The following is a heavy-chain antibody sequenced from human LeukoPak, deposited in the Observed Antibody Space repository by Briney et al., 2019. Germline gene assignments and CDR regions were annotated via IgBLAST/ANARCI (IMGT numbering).Heavy chain of an antibody. J-gene: IGHJ4*02. CDR1: GFTFDDYG. V-gene: IGHV3-43*02. Sequence: QSGGSLRLSCAASGFTFDDYGMHWVRQAPGKGLEWVSRINGDGGSTYYADSVKGRFTISRDNSKNSLYLQMNSPTTEDTALYYCAKARWPGGGRRELDYWGQGTLVTVSS. CDR2: INGDGGST. CDR3: AKARWPGGGRRELDY. D-gene: IGHD3-16*01.